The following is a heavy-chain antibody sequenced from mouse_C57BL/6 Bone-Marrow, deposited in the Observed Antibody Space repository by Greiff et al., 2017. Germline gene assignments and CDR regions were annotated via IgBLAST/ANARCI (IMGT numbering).Heavy chain of an antibody. CDR3: ARRGVTTHYYAMDY. D-gene: IGHD2-2*01. CDR2: ISSGGSYT. Sequence: DVQLVESGGDLVKPGGSLKLSCAASGFTFSSYGMSWVRQTPDKRLEWVATISSGGSYTYYPDSVKGRFTISRDNAKNTLYLQMISLKSEDTAMYYCARRGVTTHYYAMDYWGQGTSVTVSS. CDR1: GFTFSSYG. J-gene: IGHJ4*01. V-gene: IGHV5-6*02.